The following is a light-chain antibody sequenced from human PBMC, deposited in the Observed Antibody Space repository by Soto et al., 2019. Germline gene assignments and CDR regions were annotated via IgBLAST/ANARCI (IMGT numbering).Light chain of an antibody. V-gene: IGKV1-12*01. CDR3: QESKSFPWT. CDR1: QSISTW. Sequence: DIQMTQSPSPLSASVGDRVTIACRSSQSISTWLAWYQQKPGTAPNLLIFTASYLQSGVPSRFSGSGSGTDFTLTINGLQTEDFATYNCQESKSFPWTFGQGTKVDIK. CDR2: TAS. J-gene: IGKJ1*01.